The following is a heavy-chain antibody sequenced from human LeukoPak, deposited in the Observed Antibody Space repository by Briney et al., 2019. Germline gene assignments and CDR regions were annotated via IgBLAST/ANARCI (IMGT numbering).Heavy chain of an antibody. CDR3: ARSSRGYYDSRDY. CDR1: GGSISSSSYY. D-gene: IGHD3-22*01. Sequence: PSETLSLTCTVSGGSISSSSYYWGWIRQPPGKGLEWIGSIYYSGSTYYNPSLKSRVTISVDTSKNQFSLKLSSVTAADTAVYYCARSSRGYYDSRDYWGQGTLVTVSS. V-gene: IGHV4-39*01. CDR2: IYYSGST. J-gene: IGHJ4*02.